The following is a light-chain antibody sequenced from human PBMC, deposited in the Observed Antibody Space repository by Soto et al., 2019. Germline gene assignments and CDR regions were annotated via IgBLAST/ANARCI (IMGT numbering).Light chain of an antibody. CDR2: DAS. CDR1: QSVGRK. CDR3: QQYNNWPRT. J-gene: IGKJ1*01. V-gene: IGKV3-15*01. Sequence: EIVMTQSPATLSVSPGEVATLYFSASQSVGRKLVWYQQKAGQAPRPLIFDASTRATGIPDRFSGSGSGTDFTLTISSLQSEDFAVYYCQQYNNWPRTFGQGTKVDIK.